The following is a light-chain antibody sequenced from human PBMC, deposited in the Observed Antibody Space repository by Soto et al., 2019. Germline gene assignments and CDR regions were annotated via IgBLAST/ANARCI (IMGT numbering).Light chain of an antibody. CDR3: QQSYKVHRNT. J-gene: IGKJ4*01. CDR2: AAS. Sequence: DIQMTQSPSSLSASVGDRVTITCRASQGISNYLAWYQQKPGKVPKLLIYAASTLQSGVPSRFSGSGSGTDFHLTIRSLQPDAFATYYCQQSYKVHRNTFGRGTKVDIK. V-gene: IGKV1-27*01. CDR1: QGISNY.